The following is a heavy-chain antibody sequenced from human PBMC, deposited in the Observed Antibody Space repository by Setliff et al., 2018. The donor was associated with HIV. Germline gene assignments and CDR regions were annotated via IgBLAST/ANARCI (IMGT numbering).Heavy chain of an antibody. V-gene: IGHV4-59*08. Sequence: SETLSLTCTTSGGSISLHYWSWIRQPPGKGLEWIGTIYYDGSTIYDPSLRSRVTMSVDTSKNQFSLKLTSVTAADTAVYFCARHFPSISLFFGDPGPFDRWGQGALVTVS. J-gene: IGHJ4*02. CDR1: GGSISLHY. CDR2: IYYDGST. D-gene: IGHD3-10*01. CDR3: ARHFPSISLFFGDPGPFDR.